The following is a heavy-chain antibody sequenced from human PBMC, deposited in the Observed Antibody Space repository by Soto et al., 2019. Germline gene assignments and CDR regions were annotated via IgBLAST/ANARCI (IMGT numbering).Heavy chain of an antibody. V-gene: IGHV3-21*01. CDR1: GFPFSSYS. J-gene: IGHJ2*01. Sequence: PGGCLRLSCSASGFPFSSYSMNWVRPAPGKGLEWVSSISSSSSYIYYADSVKGRFTISRDNAKNSLYLQMNSLRAEDTAVYYCARGGRIQPNWYFDLWGRGTLVTVSS. CDR2: ISSSSSYI. D-gene: IGHD5-18*01. CDR3: ARGGRIQPNWYFDL.